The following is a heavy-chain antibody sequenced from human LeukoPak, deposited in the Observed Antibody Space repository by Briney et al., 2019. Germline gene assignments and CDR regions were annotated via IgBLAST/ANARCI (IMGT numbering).Heavy chain of an antibody. J-gene: IGHJ6*02. Sequence: ASVKLSCKASGYTFTSYYMHWVRQAPGQGLEWMGIINPSGGSTSYAQKFQGRVTMTRDTSTSTVYMELSSLRSEDTAVYYCARDSYSSTAYYYYGMDVWGQGTTVTVSS. V-gene: IGHV1-46*01. CDR2: INPSGGST. CDR3: ARDSYSSTAYYYYGMDV. D-gene: IGHD6-13*01. CDR1: GYTFTSYY.